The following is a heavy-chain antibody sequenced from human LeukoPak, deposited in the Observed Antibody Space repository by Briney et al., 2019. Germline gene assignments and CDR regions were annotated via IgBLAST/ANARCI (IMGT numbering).Heavy chain of an antibody. J-gene: IGHJ5*02. Sequence: PGGSLRLSCAASGFTVSSNYMSWVRQAPGKGLEWVSVIYSGGSTYYADSVKGRFTISRDNSKNTLYLQMNSLRAEDTAVYYCARGRGSGSLNWFDPWGRGTLVTVSS. D-gene: IGHD3-10*01. CDR3: ARGRGSGSLNWFDP. CDR2: IYSGGST. V-gene: IGHV3-53*01. CDR1: GFTVSSNY.